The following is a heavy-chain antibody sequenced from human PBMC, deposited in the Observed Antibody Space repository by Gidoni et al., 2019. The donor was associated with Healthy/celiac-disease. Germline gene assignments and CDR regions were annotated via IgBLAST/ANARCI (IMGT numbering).Heavy chain of an antibody. Sequence: QVQLVQSGAEVKKPGSSVKVSCKASGGTFSSYAISWVRQAPGHGREWVGGIIPIFGTANYAQKFQGRVTITADKSTSTAYMELSSLRSEDTAVYYCASSYCSSTSCYTVFDYWGQGTLVSVSS. CDR1: GGTFSSYA. D-gene: IGHD2-2*02. CDR2: IIPIFGTA. J-gene: IGHJ4*02. V-gene: IGHV1-69*06. CDR3: ASSYCSSTSCYTVFDY.